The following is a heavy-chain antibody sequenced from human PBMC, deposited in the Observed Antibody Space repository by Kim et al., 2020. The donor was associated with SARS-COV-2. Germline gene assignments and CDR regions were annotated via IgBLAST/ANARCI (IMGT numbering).Heavy chain of an antibody. CDR1: GGSLSGYY. CDR2: INHSGST. CDR3: ARGGTYSSSWRDAFDI. J-gene: IGHJ3*02. V-gene: IGHV4-34*01. Sequence: SETLSLTCGVYGGSLSGYYWSWIRQSPGKGLEWIGEINHSGSTNYNPSPKSRVTISVDTSRNQLSLKLRSVTASDTAVYYCARGGTYSSSWRDAFDIWGQGTVVTVSS. D-gene: IGHD6-13*01.